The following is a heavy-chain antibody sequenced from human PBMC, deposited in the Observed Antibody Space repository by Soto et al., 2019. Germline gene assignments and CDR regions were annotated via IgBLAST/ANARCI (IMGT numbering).Heavy chain of an antibody. CDR2: IIPIFGTA. Sequence: SVKVSCKASGGTFGSYAISWVRQAPGQGLEWMGGIIPIFGTANYAQKFQGRVTITADESTSTAYMELSSLRSEDTAVYYCARGPRIYDFWSGYYNWFDPWGQGTLVTVSS. V-gene: IGHV1-69*13. J-gene: IGHJ5*02. CDR1: GGTFGSYA. CDR3: ARGPRIYDFWSGYYNWFDP. D-gene: IGHD3-3*01.